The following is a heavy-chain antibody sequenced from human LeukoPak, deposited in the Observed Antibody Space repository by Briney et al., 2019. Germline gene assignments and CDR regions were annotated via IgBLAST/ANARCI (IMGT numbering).Heavy chain of an antibody. CDR3: ARDGQIRFWEWLPLDY. CDR1: GYTFTSYG. CDR2: IGAYNGNT. D-gene: IGHD3-3*01. J-gene: IGHJ4*02. V-gene: IGHV1-18*01. Sequence: ASVKVSCKASGYTFTSYGISWVRQAPGQGLEWMGWIGAYNGNTNYAQKLQGRVTMTTDTSTSTAYMELRSLRSDDTAVYYCARDGQIRFWEWLPLDYWGQGTLVTVSS.